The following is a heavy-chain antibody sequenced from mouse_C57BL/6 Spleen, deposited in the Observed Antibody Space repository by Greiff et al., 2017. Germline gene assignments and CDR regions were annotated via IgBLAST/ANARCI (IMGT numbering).Heavy chain of an antibody. CDR3: ARDMRSNYVWYFDV. J-gene: IGHJ1*03. CDR2: IDPANGNT. CDR1: GFNIKNTY. V-gene: IGHV14-3*01. Sequence: VQLQQSVAELVRPGASVKLSCTASGFNIKNTYMHWVQQRPEQGLEWIGRIDPANGNTKYAPKFQGKATITADTSSNTAYLQLSRLTAEDTAIYYCARDMRSNYVWYFDVWGTGTTVTVSS. D-gene: IGHD2-5*01.